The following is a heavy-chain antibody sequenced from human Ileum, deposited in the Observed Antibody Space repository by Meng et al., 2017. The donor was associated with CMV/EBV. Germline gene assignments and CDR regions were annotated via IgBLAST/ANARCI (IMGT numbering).Heavy chain of an antibody. J-gene: IGHJ3*02. CDR2: IRYDGSNK. Sequence: GESLKISCAASGFTFSSYGMHWVRQAPGKGLEWVAFIRYDGSNKYYADSVKGRFTISRDNSKNTLYLQMNSLRVADTAVYYCARGGPGAFDIWGQGTMVTVSS. CDR3: ARGGPGAFDI. D-gene: IGHD3-16*01. V-gene: IGHV3-30*02. CDR1: GFTFSSYG.